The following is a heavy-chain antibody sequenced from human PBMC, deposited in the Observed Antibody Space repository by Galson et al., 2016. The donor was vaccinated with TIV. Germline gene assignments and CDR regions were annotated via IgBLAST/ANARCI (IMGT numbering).Heavy chain of an antibody. CDR1: GLSVSVNY. D-gene: IGHD2-15*01. Sequence: SLRLSCAASGLSVSVNYMTWVRQAPGKGLELVSLIYGDDNTYYADSVKGRFTISRDISKNTLFLQMNSLRAEDSAMYYCAKVKIGGGNNMVFDSWGQGTLVTVSS. J-gene: IGHJ5*01. CDR3: AKVKIGGGNNMVFDS. V-gene: IGHV3-53*01. CDR2: IYGDDNT.